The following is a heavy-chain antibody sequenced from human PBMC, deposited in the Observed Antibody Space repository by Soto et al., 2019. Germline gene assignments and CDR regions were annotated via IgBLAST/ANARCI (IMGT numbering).Heavy chain of an antibody. CDR2: IYYRGST. V-gene: IGHV4-59*01. J-gene: IGHJ2*01. CDR1: GGSISSYY. CDR3: ARFNWYFDL. Sequence: QVQLQESGPGLVKPSETLSLTCTVSGGSISSYYWSWIRQPPGKGLEWIGYIYYRGSTNYNPSLKSPVTISGDTSKNQFSLNLSSVTAAGTAKYYCARFNWYFDLWGRGTLVTVSS.